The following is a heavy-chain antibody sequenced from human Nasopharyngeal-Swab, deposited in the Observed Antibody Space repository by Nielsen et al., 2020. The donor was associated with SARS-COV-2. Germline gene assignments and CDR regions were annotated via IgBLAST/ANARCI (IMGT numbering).Heavy chain of an antibody. D-gene: IGHD3-3*01. J-gene: IGHJ6*02. CDR2: IKHSGST. CDR1: GGSFSGYY. Sequence: SETLSLTCAVYGGSFSGYYWSWIRQPPGKGLEWIGEIKHSGSTNYNPSLKSRVTISVDTSKNQFSLKLSSVTAADTAVYYCARHGQGITIFGVVSRYGMDVWGQGTTVTVSS. CDR3: ARHGQGITIFGVVSRYGMDV. V-gene: IGHV4-34*01.